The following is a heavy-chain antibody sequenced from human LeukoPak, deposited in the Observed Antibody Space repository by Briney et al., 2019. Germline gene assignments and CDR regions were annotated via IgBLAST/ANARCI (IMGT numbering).Heavy chain of an antibody. V-gene: IGHV3-23*01. D-gene: IGHD3-22*01. CDR2: ISGSGGST. Sequence: AGGSLRLSCAASGFTFSSYAMSWVRQAPGKGLEWVSAISGSGGSTYYADSVKGGFTISRDNSKNTLYLQMNSLRAEDTAVYYCAKKVYYDSSGYIDYWGQGTLVTVSS. J-gene: IGHJ4*02. CDR1: GFTFSSYA. CDR3: AKKVYYDSSGYIDY.